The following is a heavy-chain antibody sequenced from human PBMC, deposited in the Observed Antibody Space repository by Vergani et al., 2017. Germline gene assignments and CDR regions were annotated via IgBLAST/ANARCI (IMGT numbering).Heavy chain of an antibody. CDR3: ARDTVTGSRYLDY. J-gene: IGHJ4*02. Sequence: EVDLVESGGGLAQPGGSLRLSCEASGITFWTFGMHWVRQGPGKGLEWVSGISWNSGAVDYADSVRGRFTISRDNSKNTLCLQMNSLRPEDTAVYYCARDTVTGSRYLDYWGQGPLFTVPS. CDR1: GITFWTFG. D-gene: IGHD2-15*01. V-gene: IGHV3-9*01. CDR2: ISWNSGAV.